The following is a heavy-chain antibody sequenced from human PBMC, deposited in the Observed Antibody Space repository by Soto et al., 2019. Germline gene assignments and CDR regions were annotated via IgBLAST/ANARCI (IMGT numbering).Heavy chain of an antibody. J-gene: IGHJ2*01. D-gene: IGHD1-1*01. CDR2: IWSEGSQQ. CDR1: GFVYRTYA. Sequence: GGSLRLSCEASGFVYRTYAMHWVRQAPGKGLEWVALIWSEGSQQYFLDSVKGRFTISRDNSKNTLSLQMNSLRADDTALYFCVRGIPSQYTTNWLYWYFDLWGRGTQVTVSS. V-gene: IGHV3-33*01. CDR3: VRGIPSQYTTNWLYWYFDL.